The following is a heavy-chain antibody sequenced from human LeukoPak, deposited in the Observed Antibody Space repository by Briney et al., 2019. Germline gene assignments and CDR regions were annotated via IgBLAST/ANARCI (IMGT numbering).Heavy chain of an antibody. V-gene: IGHV3-7*01. J-gene: IGHJ4*02. CDR2: IKRDGSEK. Sequence: GSLRLSCAASGFSLSNYWMSWVRPAPGKGLEWVASIKRDGSEKYYVDSVKGRFTISKDNSKNSLYLQMNSLRAEDTAVYYCARVSWSSGWYVDYWGQGTLVTVSS. D-gene: IGHD6-19*01. CDR1: GFSLSNYW. CDR3: ARVSWSSGWYVDY.